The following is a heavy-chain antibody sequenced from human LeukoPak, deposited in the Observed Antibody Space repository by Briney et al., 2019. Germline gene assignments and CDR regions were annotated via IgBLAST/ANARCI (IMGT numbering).Heavy chain of an antibody. Sequence: ASVKVSCKASGYTFTGHFVHWVRQAPGQGLEWMGWINPNSGGALHAQNFQGRVTMTRDTSISTAYMELSSLRSEDTAVYYCATSTPGYCSSTSCSNYYYYYMDVWGKGTTVTVSS. J-gene: IGHJ6*03. CDR3: ATSTPGYCSSTSCSNYYYYYMDV. CDR2: INPNSGGA. D-gene: IGHD2-2*01. V-gene: IGHV1-2*02. CDR1: GYTFTGHF.